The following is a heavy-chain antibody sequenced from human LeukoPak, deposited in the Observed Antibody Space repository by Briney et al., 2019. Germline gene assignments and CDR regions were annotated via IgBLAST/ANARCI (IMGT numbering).Heavy chain of an antibody. CDR3: ARDLDGSSGCDY. V-gene: IGHV1-2*02. CDR2: INPNSGGT. CDR1: GYTFTGYF. J-gene: IGHJ4*02. Sequence: GASVKVSCKASGYTFTGYFMHWVRQASGQGLEWMGWINPNSGGTNYAQKFQGRVIMTRDTSISTAYIELSRLRSDDTAVYYCARDLDGSSGCDYWGQGTLVTVSS. D-gene: IGHD6-13*01.